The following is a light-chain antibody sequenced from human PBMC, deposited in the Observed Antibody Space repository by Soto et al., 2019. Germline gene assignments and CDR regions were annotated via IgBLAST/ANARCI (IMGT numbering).Light chain of an antibody. CDR3: RQYGSFLHT. Sequence: EIVLTQSPGTLSLSPGERATLSCRASQSVSSSYLAWYQQKPGQAPRLLIYGASSRATGIPDRFSGSGSGTDFTLTISRLEPEDFAVYYCRQYGSFLHTFGQGTKLEIK. CDR2: GAS. CDR1: QSVSSSY. J-gene: IGKJ2*01. V-gene: IGKV3-20*01.